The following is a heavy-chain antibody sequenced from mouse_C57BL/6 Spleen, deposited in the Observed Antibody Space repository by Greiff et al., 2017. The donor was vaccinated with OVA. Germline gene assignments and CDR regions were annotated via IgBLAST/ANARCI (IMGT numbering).Heavy chain of an antibody. CDR2: IDPENGGT. J-gene: IGHJ3*01. Sequence: QVQLKQSGAELVRPGASVTLSCTASGYTFTDYEMHWVKQTPVHGLEWIGAIDPENGGTTYNQKFKGKAILTADKSSSTAYMELRSLTSEDSAVYYCTGLYFDWGQGTLVTVS. CDR3: TGLYFD. CDR1: GYTFTDYE. D-gene: IGHD2-1*01. V-gene: IGHV1-15*01.